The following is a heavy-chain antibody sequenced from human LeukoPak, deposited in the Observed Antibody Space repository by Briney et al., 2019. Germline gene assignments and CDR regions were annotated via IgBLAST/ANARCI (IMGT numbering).Heavy chain of an antibody. D-gene: IGHD3-22*01. Sequence: SETLSLTCTVSGASINSYYWSWIRQPPGKGLEWIGYIYSSGSTNYNPSLKSRVTISVDTSKNQFSLKLTSMTAADTAVYYCATYYYDSSGYREGGWGQGTLVTVSS. CDR2: IYSSGST. CDR1: GASINSYY. J-gene: IGHJ4*02. V-gene: IGHV4-59*03. CDR3: ATYYYDSSGYREGG.